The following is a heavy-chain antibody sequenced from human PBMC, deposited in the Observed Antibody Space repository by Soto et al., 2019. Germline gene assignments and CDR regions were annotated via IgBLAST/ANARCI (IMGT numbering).Heavy chain of an antibody. CDR2: IYYTGDT. CDR1: GASITSYY. J-gene: IGHJ4*02. D-gene: IGHD2-2*01. V-gene: IGHV4-59*01. CDR3: ARYARIPDY. Sequence: SETLSLTCTVSGASITSYYWSWIRQPPGQGLESLGYIYYTGDTNSNPSLKGRLTISIDTSKNQFSLKLSSVTAADKAIYYCARYARIPDYWGQGTLVTVPS.